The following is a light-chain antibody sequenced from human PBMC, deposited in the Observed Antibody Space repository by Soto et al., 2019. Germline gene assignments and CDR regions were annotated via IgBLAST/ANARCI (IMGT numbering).Light chain of an antibody. V-gene: IGKV3-15*01. CDR2: GAS. CDR3: KQYNNWPPKQYT. Sequence: EIVMTQSPATLSVSPGERATLSCRASQSVSSNLAWYQHKPGQAPRLLIYGASNRATGIPARFSASGSGTEYPLATSSLQSKVFAVYYCKQYNNWPPKQYTFGQGTKLEIK. J-gene: IGKJ2*01. CDR1: QSVSSN.